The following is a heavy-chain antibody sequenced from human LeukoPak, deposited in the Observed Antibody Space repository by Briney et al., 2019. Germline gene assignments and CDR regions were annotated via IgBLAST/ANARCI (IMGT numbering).Heavy chain of an antibody. CDR2: IYYSGST. D-gene: IGHD6-13*01. Sequence: SETLSLTCTVSGGSISSYYWSWIRRPPGKGLEWIGYIYYSGSTNYNPSLKSRVTISVDTSKNQFSLKLSSVTAADTAVYYCAREAAAAGGRRRYFDLWGRGTLVTVSS. CDR3: AREAAAAGGRRRYFDL. V-gene: IGHV4-59*12. J-gene: IGHJ2*01. CDR1: GGSISSYY.